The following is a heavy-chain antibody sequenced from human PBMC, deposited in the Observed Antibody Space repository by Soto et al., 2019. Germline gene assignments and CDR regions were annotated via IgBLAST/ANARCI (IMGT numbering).Heavy chain of an antibody. J-gene: IGHJ4*02. V-gene: IGHV3-9*01. CDR2: ISWNSYNI. D-gene: IGHD6-19*01. CDR3: AKGRRVLLGVADSFDF. CDR1: GFTFDDYA. Sequence: DVQLVESGRGLVQPGRSLRLSCAASGFTFDDYAMHWVRQAPGKGLEWVSGISWNSYNIDYADSVKGRFTISRDNAKNSLYLQMNSLRAEDTALYYCAKGRRVLLGVADSFDFWGQGTLVTVSS.